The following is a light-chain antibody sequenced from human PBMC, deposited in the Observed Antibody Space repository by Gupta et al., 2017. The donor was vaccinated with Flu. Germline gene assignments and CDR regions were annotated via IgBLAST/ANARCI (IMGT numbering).Light chain of an antibody. J-gene: IGLJ3*02. CDR1: SGHSKYA. CDR3: QTWDTAIRV. Sequence: QLAVTQSPSASASLGASVRLPCTLSSGHSKYAIAWHQQQPDKGPRFLMMVDPDGSHTKGDGIPDRFSGSSSGAERYLTISSLQADDEDDYYCQTWDTAIRVFGGGTKLTVL. V-gene: IGLV4-69*01. CDR2: VDPDGSH.